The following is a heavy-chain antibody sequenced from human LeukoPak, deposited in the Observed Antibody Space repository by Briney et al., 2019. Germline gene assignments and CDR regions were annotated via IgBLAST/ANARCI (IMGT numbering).Heavy chain of an antibody. CDR1: GFTFSSYA. CDR2: ISGSGGST. J-gene: IGHJ4*02. Sequence: GGSLRLSCAASGFTFSSYAMSWVRQAPGKGLEWVSAISGSGGSTYYADSVKGRFTISRDNSKNTLYLQMNSLRAEDTAVYYCAKYSRAAVAGHGYSDYWGQGTLVTVSS. D-gene: IGHD6-19*01. V-gene: IGHV3-23*01. CDR3: AKYSRAAVAGHGYSDY.